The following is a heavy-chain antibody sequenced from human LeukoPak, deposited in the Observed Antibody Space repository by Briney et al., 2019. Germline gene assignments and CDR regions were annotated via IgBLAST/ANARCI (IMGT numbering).Heavy chain of an antibody. Sequence: PGGSLRLSCAASGFTFSSYGMHWVRQAPGKGLEWVAFIRYDGSNKYYADSVKGRFTISRDNSKNTLYLQMNSLRAEDTAVYYCAKDSGITMVRGVITYYYYMDVWGKGTTATISS. CDR2: IRYDGSNK. CDR1: GFTFSSYG. D-gene: IGHD3-10*01. J-gene: IGHJ6*03. V-gene: IGHV3-30*02. CDR3: AKDSGITMVRGVITYYYYMDV.